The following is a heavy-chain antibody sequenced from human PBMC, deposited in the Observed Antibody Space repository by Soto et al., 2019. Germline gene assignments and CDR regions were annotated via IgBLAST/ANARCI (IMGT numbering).Heavy chain of an antibody. CDR1: GYTLTELS. CDR2: FDPEDGET. V-gene: IGHV1-24*01. J-gene: IGHJ4*02. D-gene: IGHD3-22*01. Sequence: GASVKVSCKVSGYTLTELSMHWVRQAPGKGLEWMGGFDPEDGETIYAQKFQGRVTMTEDTSTDTAYMELSSLRSEDTAVYYCATRKDYYDSSGYSWWGQGTLVTVSS. CDR3: ATRKDYYDSSGYSW.